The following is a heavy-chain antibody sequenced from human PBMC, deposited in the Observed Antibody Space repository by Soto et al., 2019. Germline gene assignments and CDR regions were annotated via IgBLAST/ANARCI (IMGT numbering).Heavy chain of an antibody. Sequence: SGPTLVNPTQTLTLTCTFSGFSLSTGGVGVGWIRQPPGKALEWLALIYWDDDKRYSPSLKNRLIITKDTSKNQVVLTMTNMDPVDTATYYCAHRSITMIRGIVDFDYWGQGTLVTVSS. D-gene: IGHD3-10*01. CDR1: GFSLSTGGVG. CDR2: IYWDDDK. V-gene: IGHV2-5*02. J-gene: IGHJ4*02. CDR3: AHRSITMIRGIVDFDY.